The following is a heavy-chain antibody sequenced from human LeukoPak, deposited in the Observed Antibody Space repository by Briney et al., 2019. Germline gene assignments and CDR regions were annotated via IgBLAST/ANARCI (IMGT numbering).Heavy chain of an antibody. CDR3: ASFSGGSWRVDY. J-gene: IGHJ4*02. D-gene: IGHD2-15*01. CDR1: GYTFTGYY. Sequence: ASVKVPCKASGYTFTGYYMHWVRQAPGQGLEWMGRINPNSGGTNYAQKFQGRVTMTRDTSISTAYMELSRLRSDDTAVYYCASFSGGSWRVDYWGQGTLVTVSS. CDR2: INPNSGGT. V-gene: IGHV1-2*06.